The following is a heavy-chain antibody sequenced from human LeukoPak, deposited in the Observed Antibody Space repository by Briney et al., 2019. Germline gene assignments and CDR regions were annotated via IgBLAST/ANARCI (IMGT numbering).Heavy chain of an antibody. J-gene: IGHJ4*02. D-gene: IGHD6-13*01. CDR1: GFTFSSSR. CDR3: SSSWDY. V-gene: IGHV3-48*02. CDR2: ISSDSNTI. Sequence: AGGSLRLSCAASGFTFSSSRMNWVRQAPGKGLEWVSYISSDSNTIYYADSVKGRFTISRDNAKNSLYLQMNSLRDEDTAVYYCSSSWDYWGQGTLVTVSS.